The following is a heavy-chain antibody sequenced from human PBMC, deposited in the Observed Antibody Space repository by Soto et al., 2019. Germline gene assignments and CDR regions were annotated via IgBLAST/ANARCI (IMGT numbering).Heavy chain of an antibody. J-gene: IGHJ4*02. CDR3: EKRRGAGGHFDY. CDR1: GFTFSSYA. V-gene: IGHV3-23*01. Sequence: GGSLRLSCAASGFTFSSYAMGWVRQGPGKGLEWVAVVSIGGSTHYADSVRGRFTISRDNSKNTLSLQMNSLTAEDTAVYFCEKRRGAGGHFDYWGQGALVTASS. CDR2: VSIGGST. D-gene: IGHD2-15*01.